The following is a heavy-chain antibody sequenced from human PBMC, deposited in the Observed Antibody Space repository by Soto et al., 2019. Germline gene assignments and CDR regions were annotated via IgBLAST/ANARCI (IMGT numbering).Heavy chain of an antibody. CDR3: AKDLVATGTYYYYGMDV. CDR1: GFTFSSYA. V-gene: IGHV3-23*01. D-gene: IGHD2-15*01. CDR2: ISGSGGST. J-gene: IGHJ6*02. Sequence: GGSLRLSCAASGFTFSSYAMSWVRQAPGKGLEWVSAISGSGGSTYYADSVKGRFTISRDNSKNTLYLQMNSLRAEDRAVYYCAKDLVATGTYYYYGMDVWGQGTTVTVSS.